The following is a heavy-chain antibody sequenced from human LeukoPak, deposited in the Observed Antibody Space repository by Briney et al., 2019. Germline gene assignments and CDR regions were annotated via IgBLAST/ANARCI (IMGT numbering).Heavy chain of an antibody. CDR3: ARVGALGYCSSTSCPVYYYGMDV. CDR2: IIHSGST. D-gene: IGHD2-2*01. CDR1: GGSFSGYY. V-gene: IGHV4-34*12. Sequence: SETLSLTCAVYGGSFSGYYWSWIRQPPGKGLEWIWEIIHSGSTNYNPHPKSRVTISVDTSKNQYSLTLGSVTAADSAVYYCARVGALGYCSSTSCPVYYYGMDVWGKGTTVTVSS. J-gene: IGHJ6*04.